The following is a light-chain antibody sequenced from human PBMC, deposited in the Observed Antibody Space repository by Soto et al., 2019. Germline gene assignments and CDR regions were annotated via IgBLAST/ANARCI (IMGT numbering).Light chain of an antibody. Sequence: QSVLTQPASVSGSPGQSITISCTGTSSDVGGYNYVSWYQQHPGKAPKLLIYAVSNRPSGVSNRFSGSKSGNTASLTISGLQAEGEADYYCSSYTSSNTLGVFGSGTKLTVL. CDR2: AVS. J-gene: IGLJ1*01. V-gene: IGLV2-14*01. CDR3: SSYTSSNTLGV. CDR1: SSDVGGYNY.